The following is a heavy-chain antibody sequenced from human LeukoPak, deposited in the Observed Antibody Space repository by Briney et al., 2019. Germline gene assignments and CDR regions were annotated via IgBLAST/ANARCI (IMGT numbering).Heavy chain of an antibody. V-gene: IGHV3-30*03. CDR1: GFTFSSYG. D-gene: IGHD2-15*01. Sequence: PGRSLRLSCAASGFTFSSYGMRWVRQAPGKGLEWVAVISYDGSNKYYADSVKGRFTISRDNAKNSLYLQMNSLRAEDTAVYYCASLPESGYCSGGSCYPYGLWGLDYWGQGTLVTVSS. CDR2: ISYDGSNK. CDR3: ASLPESGYCSGGSCYPYGLWGLDY. J-gene: IGHJ4*02.